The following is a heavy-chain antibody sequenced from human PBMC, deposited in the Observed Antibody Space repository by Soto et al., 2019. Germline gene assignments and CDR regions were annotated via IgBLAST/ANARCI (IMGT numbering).Heavy chain of an antibody. Sequence: SETLSLTCAVSGYSISSSNWWGWIRQPPGKGLEWIGYIYYSGTTYYNPSLKSRVTMSVDTSKNQFSLKLSSVTAADTAVYYCARSGVLRYFDWDQSWFDPWGQGTLVTVSS. D-gene: IGHD3-9*01. CDR1: GYSISSSNW. J-gene: IGHJ5*02. V-gene: IGHV4-28*01. CDR3: ARSGVLRYFDWDQSWFDP. CDR2: IYYSGTT.